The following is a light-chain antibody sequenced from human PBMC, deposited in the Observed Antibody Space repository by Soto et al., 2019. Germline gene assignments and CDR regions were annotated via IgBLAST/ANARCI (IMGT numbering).Light chain of an antibody. CDR1: QSINDG. CDR3: QQYNSYST. CDR2: KAS. V-gene: IGKV1-5*03. Sequence: DIPMNQSPSPLSASVGDRVTITCRASQSINDGLAWYQQKPGKAHNLLTYKASSLDSAVPSRFSGSASGTEFTLTISRLQPDDFATYYCQQYNSYSTFGQGTKVEIK. J-gene: IGKJ1*01.